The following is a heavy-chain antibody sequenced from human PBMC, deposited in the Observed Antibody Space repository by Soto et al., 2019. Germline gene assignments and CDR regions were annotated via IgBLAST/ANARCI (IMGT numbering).Heavy chain of an antibody. J-gene: IGHJ6*03. D-gene: IGHD6-6*01. CDR3: ARAHPRIAASSESYYYYYMDV. CDR2: IIPIFGTA. CDR1: GYTFTSYY. Sequence: GASVKVSCKASGYTFTSYYMHWVRQAPGQGLEWMGMIIPIFGTANYAQKFQGRVAITADESTSTAYMELSSLRSEDTAVYYCARAHPRIAASSESYYYYYMDVWGKGTTVTVSS. V-gene: IGHV1-69*13.